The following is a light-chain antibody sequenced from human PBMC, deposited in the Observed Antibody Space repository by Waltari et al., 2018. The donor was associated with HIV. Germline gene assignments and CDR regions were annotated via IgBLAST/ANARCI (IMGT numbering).Light chain of an antibody. J-gene: IGLJ1*01. Sequence: QSALTQTASVSGSPGQSVTISCTGTSDDVWGDDYVSWYQQHPGKAPKLILCDLTNRPSGIASRFFGSKSGNAASLFISGLQAEDEADYYCCSYTSSSTPFVFGTGTRVTVL. CDR2: DLT. CDR1: SDDVWGDDY. V-gene: IGLV2-14*03. CDR3: CSYTSSSTPFV.